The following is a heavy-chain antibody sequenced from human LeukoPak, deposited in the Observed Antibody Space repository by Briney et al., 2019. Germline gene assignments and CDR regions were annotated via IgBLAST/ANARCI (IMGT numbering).Heavy chain of an antibody. D-gene: IGHD1-26*01. V-gene: IGHV5-51*01. CDR2: IYPGDSDT. CDR3: ARHADGSYGVFDY. J-gene: IGHJ4*02. CDR1: GYRFTSYW. Sequence: GESLQISCQGSGYRFTSYWIGWVRRMPGKGLEWMGIIYPGDSDTRYSPSFQGQVTISADKSISTAYLQWSSLKASDTAMYYCARHADGSYGVFDYWGQGTLVTVSS.